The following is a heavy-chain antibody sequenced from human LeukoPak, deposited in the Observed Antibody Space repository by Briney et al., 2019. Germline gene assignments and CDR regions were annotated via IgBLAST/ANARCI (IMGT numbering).Heavy chain of an antibody. CDR1: GFTFSNAW. D-gene: IGHD5-18*01. J-gene: IGHJ4*02. V-gene: IGHV3-15*01. CDR2: IKSKTDGGTT. CDR3: TTDLAMATFDY. Sequence: PGGSLRLSCAASGFTFSNAWMSWVRQAPGKGLEWVGRIKSKTDGGTTDYAAPVKGRLTISRDDSKNTLYLQMNSLKTEDTAVYYCTTDLAMATFDYWGQGTLVTVSS.